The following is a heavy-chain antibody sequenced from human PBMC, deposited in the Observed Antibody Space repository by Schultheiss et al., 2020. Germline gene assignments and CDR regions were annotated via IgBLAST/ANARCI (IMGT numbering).Heavy chain of an antibody. CDR1: GGSFSGYY. V-gene: IGHV4-59*01. CDR2: IYYSGST. CDR3: ARALPDSSGYYYPDGCFDY. Sequence: SETLSLTCAVYGGSFSGYYWSWIRQPPGKGLEWIGYIYYSGSTKYNPSLKSRVTISVDTSKNQFSLKLSSVTAADTAVYYCARALPDSSGYYYPDGCFDYWGQGTLVNVYS. D-gene: IGHD3-22*01. J-gene: IGHJ4*02.